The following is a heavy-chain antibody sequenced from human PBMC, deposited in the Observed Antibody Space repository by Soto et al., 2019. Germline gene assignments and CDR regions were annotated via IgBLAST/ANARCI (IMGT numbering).Heavy chain of an antibody. J-gene: IGHJ3*02. CDR3: ARAGVVVPAAKGPYHFWSASSTAHTGHALDI. CDR1: GDSVSSNSAA. Sequence: PSQTLSLTCAISGDSVSSNSAAWNWIRQSPSRGLEWLGRTYYRSKWYNDYAVSVKSRITINPDTSKNQFSLQLNSVTPEDTAVYYCARAGVVVPAAKGPYHFWSASSTAHTGHALDIWGQGTMVTVSS. CDR2: TYYRSKWYN. V-gene: IGHV6-1*01. D-gene: IGHD2-2*01.